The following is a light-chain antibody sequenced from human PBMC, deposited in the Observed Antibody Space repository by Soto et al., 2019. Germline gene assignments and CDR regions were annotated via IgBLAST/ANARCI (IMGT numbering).Light chain of an antibody. CDR3: QAYDYSLTAFV. CDR1: NSNLGAGYD. V-gene: IGLV1-40*01. J-gene: IGLJ3*02. CDR2: GNR. Sequence: QSALAQPPSVSGAPGQRVTISCTGNNSNLGAGYDVHWYQQLPGAAPKLVIFGNRNRPSGVPERFSGSKSGTSASLAITGLQAEDEADYYCQAYDYSLTAFVFGGGTQLTVL.